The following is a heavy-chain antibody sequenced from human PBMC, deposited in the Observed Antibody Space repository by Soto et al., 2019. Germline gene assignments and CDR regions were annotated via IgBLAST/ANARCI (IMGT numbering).Heavy chain of an antibody. D-gene: IGHD3-16*02. J-gene: IGHJ6*02. V-gene: IGHV4-31*03. CDR2: IYYSGST. Sequence: QVQLQESGPGLVKPSQTLSLTCTVSGGSISSGGYYWSWIRQHPGKGLEWIGYIYYSGSTYYNPSLKSRVTISVETSKNQFSLKLSSVTAADTAVYYCAREPDYVWGSYRPPYYYYYGMDVWGQGTTVTVSS. CDR3: AREPDYVWGSYRPPYYYYYGMDV. CDR1: GGSISSGGYY.